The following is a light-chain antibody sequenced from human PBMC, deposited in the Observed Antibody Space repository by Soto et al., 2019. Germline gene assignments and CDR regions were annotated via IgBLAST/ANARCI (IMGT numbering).Light chain of an antibody. CDR1: SSNVGGYNY. CDR3: SSYTSSSTLPYV. J-gene: IGLJ1*01. CDR2: DVS. V-gene: IGLV2-14*01. Sequence: QSVLTQPRSVSGSPGQSVALSCTGTSSNVGGYNYVSWYQQHPGKAPKLMIYDVSNRPSGVSNRFSGSKSGNTASLTISGLQAEDEADYYCSSYTSSSTLPYVFGTGTKVTVL.